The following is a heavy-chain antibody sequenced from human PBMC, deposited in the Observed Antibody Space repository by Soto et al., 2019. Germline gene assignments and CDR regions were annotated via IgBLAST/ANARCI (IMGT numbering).Heavy chain of an antibody. CDR1: GGSFSGYY. CDR2: INHSGST. CDR3: ARAGNDFWSGYLPLNWFDP. J-gene: IGHJ5*02. V-gene: IGHV4-34*01. D-gene: IGHD3-3*01. Sequence: SETLSLTCAVYGGSFSGYYWSWIRQPPGKGLEWIGEINHSGSTNYNPSLKSRVTISVDTSKNQFSLKLSSVTAADTAVYYCARAGNDFWSGYLPLNWFDPWGQGTLVTVSS.